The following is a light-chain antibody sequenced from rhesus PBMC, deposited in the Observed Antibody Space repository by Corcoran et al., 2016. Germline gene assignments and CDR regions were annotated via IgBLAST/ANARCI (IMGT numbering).Light chain of an antibody. J-gene: IGKJ3*01. V-gene: IGKV1-22*01. CDR1: QSISSW. Sequence: DIQMTQSPSSLSASVGDTVTIPCRASQSISSWLAWYQQKQGKAPNLLIFKASTWQSGVPSRFSGSGSGTDFPLTISSLQSEDFATYYCQQYSSSLTFGPGTKLDIK. CDR2: KAS. CDR3: QQYSSSLT.